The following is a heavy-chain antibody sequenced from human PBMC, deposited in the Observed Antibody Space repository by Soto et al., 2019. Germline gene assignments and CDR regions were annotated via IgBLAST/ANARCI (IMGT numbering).Heavy chain of an antibody. CDR1: GFTFSSYA. J-gene: IGHJ4*02. Sequence: GGSLRLSCAASGFTFSSYAMHWVRQAPGKGLEWVAVISHDGSNKYYADSVKGRFTISRDNSKNTLYLQMNSLRAEDTAVYYCARDRPRGYGPFDYWGQGTLVTVSS. CDR2: ISHDGSNK. CDR3: ARDRPRGYGPFDY. V-gene: IGHV3-30*04. D-gene: IGHD5-18*01.